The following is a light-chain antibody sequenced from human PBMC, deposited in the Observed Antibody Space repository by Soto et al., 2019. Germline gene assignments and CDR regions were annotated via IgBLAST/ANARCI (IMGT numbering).Light chain of an antibody. Sequence: QSVLTQPASVSGSPGQSVAISCTGTTSAVGGYNYVSWYQQHPGKAPKLIIQDVINRPSGVSDRFSGSKSGNTASLTISGLQAEDEADYYCSSYTSTSTYVFGSGTKVTVL. J-gene: IGLJ1*01. V-gene: IGLV2-14*01. CDR2: DVI. CDR3: SSYTSTSTYV. CDR1: TSAVGGYNY.